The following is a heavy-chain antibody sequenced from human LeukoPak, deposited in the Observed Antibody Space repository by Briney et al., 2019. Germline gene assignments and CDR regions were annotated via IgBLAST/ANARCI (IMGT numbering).Heavy chain of an antibody. CDR1: GCSISSYF. V-gene: IGHV4-59*01. CDR2: IHYSGNT. Sequence: PSETLSLTCTVSGCSISSYFWSWIRQPPGKGLEWIGDIHYSGNTNYNPSLKSRVTISVDTSKNQFSLKLTSVTAADTAVYYCTRFYDRSGPHFDYWGQGTLVTVSS. D-gene: IGHD3-22*01. CDR3: TRFYDRSGPHFDY. J-gene: IGHJ4*02.